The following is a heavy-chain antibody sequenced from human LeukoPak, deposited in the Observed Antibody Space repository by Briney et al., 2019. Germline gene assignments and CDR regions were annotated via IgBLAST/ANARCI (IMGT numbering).Heavy chain of an antibody. CDR3: ARGHESTLLFL. J-gene: IGHJ4*02. D-gene: IGHD3-10*01. Sequence: SETLSLTCTVSGGSISSGGYYWSWIRQPPGKGLEWIGEINHSGSTNYNPSLKSRVTISVDTSKNQFSLKLSSVTAADTAVYYCARGHESTLLFLWGQGTLVTVSS. CDR1: GGSISSGGYY. CDR2: INHSGST. V-gene: IGHV4-39*07.